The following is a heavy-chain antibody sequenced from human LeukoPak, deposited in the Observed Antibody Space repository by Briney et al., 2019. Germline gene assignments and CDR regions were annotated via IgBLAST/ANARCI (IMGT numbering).Heavy chain of an antibody. D-gene: IGHD3-9*01. CDR1: GDSVFSYY. Sequence: PSETLSLTCAVSGDSVFSYYWSWIRQHPGKGLEWIGYIYYSGSTYYNPSLKSRVTISVDTSKNQFSLKLSSVTAADTAVYYCARMYYDILTGYYPFDYWGQGTLVTVSS. CDR2: IYYSGST. V-gene: IGHV4-59*06. J-gene: IGHJ4*02. CDR3: ARMYYDILTGYYPFDY.